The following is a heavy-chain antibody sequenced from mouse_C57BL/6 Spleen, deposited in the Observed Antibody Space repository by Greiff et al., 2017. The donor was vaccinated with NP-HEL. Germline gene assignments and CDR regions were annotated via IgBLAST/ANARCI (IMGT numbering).Heavy chain of an antibody. CDR1: GYAFSSSW. Sequence: VQLQQSGPELVKPGASVKISCKASGYAFSSSWMNWVKQRPGKGLEWIGRIYPGDGDTNYNGKFKGKATLTADKSSSTAYMQLSSLTSEDSAVYFCAREEGEGYWGQGTTLTVSS. J-gene: IGHJ2*01. V-gene: IGHV1-82*01. CDR2: IYPGDGDT. CDR3: AREEGEGY.